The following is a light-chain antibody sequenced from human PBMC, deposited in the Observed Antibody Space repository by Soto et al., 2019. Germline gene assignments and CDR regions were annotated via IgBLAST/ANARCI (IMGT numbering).Light chain of an antibody. CDR1: SSDVGSYNL. J-gene: IGLJ2*01. CDR3: QSFDSSLTGPI. V-gene: IGLV2-14*02. CDR2: EGS. Sequence: QSVLTQPASVSGSPGQSITISCTGTSSDVGSYNLVSWYQQHPGKAPKLMIYEGSKRPSGVSNRFSGSRSGTSASLAITGLQSEDEADYYCQSFDSSLTGPILGGGTKLTVL.